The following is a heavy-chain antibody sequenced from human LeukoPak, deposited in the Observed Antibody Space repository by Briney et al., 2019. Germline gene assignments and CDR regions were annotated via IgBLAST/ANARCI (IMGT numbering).Heavy chain of an antibody. CDR1: GFTFSDYY. CDR3: ARWSCSSTSCYAEYFQH. J-gene: IGHJ1*01. Sequence: GGSLRLSCAASGFTFSDYYMSWIRQAPGKGLEWVSYISSSGSTIYYADSVKGRFTVSRDNAKNSLYLQMNSLRAEDTAVYYCARWSCSSTSCYAEYFQHWGQGTLVTVSS. CDR2: ISSSGSTI. D-gene: IGHD2-2*01. V-gene: IGHV3-11*04.